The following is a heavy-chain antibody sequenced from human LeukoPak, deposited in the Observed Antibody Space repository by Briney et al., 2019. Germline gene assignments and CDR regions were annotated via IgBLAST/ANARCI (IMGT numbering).Heavy chain of an antibody. CDR3: ARDSPYGDYVGYFDY. J-gene: IGHJ4*02. CDR2: ISYDGSNK. V-gene: IGHV3-30-3*01. CDR1: GFTFSSYA. D-gene: IGHD4-17*01. Sequence: GGSLRLSCAASGFTFSSYAVHWVRQAPGKGLEWVAVISYDGSNKYYADSVKGRFTISRDNSKNTLYLQMNSLRAEDTAVYYCARDSPYGDYVGYFDYWGQGTLVTVSS.